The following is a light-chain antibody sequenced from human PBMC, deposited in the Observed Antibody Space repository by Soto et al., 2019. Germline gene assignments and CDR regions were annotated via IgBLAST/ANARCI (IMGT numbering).Light chain of an antibody. J-gene: IGKJ1*01. Sequence: EIVLTQSPATLSLSPGERATLSCRAGQSVSSYLAWYQPSPGQAPSLLISDASIRATGIPARFSGSGSGPDFPLPLSSLEPEDFAVYYCQQYNNWPLTWTFGHGTRWIS. CDR1: QSVSSY. CDR2: DAS. V-gene: IGKV3-11*01. CDR3: QQYNNWPLTWT.